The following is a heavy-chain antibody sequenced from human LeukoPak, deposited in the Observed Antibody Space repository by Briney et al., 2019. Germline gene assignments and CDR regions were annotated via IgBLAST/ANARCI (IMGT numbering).Heavy chain of an antibody. J-gene: IGHJ6*03. D-gene: IGHD6-13*01. CDR3: ARGKSSSWSYYYYYMDV. Sequence: GGSLRLSCAASGFTFDDYGMSWVRQAPGKGLEWVSGISWNGGSTGYADSVKGRFTISRDNAKNSLYLQMNSLRAEDTALYYCARGKSSSWSYYYYYMDVWGKGTTVTVS. V-gene: IGHV3-20*04. CDR2: ISWNGGST. CDR1: GFTFDDYG.